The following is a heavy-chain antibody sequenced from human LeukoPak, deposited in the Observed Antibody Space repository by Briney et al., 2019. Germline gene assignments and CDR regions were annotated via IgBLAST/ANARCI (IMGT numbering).Heavy chain of an antibody. V-gene: IGHV4-59*12. Sequence: PSETLSLTCTVSGASISNYYWTWIRQPPGKGLEWIGYIYYSGSTNYNPSLKSRVTISVDTSKNQFSLKLSSVTAADTAMYYCARDQPYYYDSSGYYYGYYGMDVWGQGTTVTVSS. D-gene: IGHD3-22*01. CDR1: GASISNYY. CDR2: IYYSGST. J-gene: IGHJ6*02. CDR3: ARDQPYYYDSSGYYYGYYGMDV.